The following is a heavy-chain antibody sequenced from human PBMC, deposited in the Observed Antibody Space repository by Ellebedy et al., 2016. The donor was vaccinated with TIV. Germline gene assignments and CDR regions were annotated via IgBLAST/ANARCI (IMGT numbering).Heavy chain of an antibody. CDR3: AKLVGGFDY. CDR1: GFTFTNYA. V-gene: IGHV3-23*01. J-gene: IGHJ4*02. D-gene: IGHD2-2*01. Sequence: GGSLRLSXATSGFTFTNYAMSWARQAPGKGLEWVSAISASGDRTFYADSVKGRFTISRDNSKSTLDLQMNGLRVEDTAVYYCAKLVGGFDYWGQGTLVTVSS. CDR2: ISASGDRT.